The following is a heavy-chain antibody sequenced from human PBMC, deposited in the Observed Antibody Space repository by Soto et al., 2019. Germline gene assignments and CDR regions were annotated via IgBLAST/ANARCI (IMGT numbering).Heavy chain of an antibody. CDR2: IYSGGST. V-gene: IGHV3-53*01. D-gene: IGHD3-22*01. Sequence: EVQLVESGGGLIQPGGSLRLSCAASGFTVSSNYMSWVRQAPGKGLECVSVIYSGGSTYYADSVQGRFTISRDNSKNTLYLQMNSLRAEDTAVYYCARGATMIVPRLGNWYFDLWGRGTLVTVSS. J-gene: IGHJ2*01. CDR3: ARGATMIVPRLGNWYFDL. CDR1: GFTVSSNY.